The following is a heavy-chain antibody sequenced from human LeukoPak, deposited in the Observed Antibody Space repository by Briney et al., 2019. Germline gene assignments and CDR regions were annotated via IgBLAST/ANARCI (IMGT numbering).Heavy chain of an antibody. Sequence: PGGSLRLSCTVSGFTVSSNSMSWVRQAPGKGLEWVSFIYSDNTHYADSVKGRLTISRDNSKNTLYLQMNSLRAEDTAVYYCARVVDHDYGDYYLDYWGQGTLVTVSS. D-gene: IGHD4-17*01. CDR2: IYSDNT. V-gene: IGHV3-53*01. J-gene: IGHJ4*02. CDR3: ARVVDHDYGDYYLDY. CDR1: GFTVSSNS.